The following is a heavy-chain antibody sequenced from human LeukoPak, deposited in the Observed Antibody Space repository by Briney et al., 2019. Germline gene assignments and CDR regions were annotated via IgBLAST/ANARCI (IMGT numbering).Heavy chain of an antibody. J-gene: IGHJ6*03. CDR3: ARGQASVYYYGSGSYYTDYYYYYMDV. Sequence: ASVKVSCKASGGTFSSYAISWMRQAPGQGLEWMGGIIPIFGTANYAQKFQGRVTITTDESTSTAYMELSSLRSEDTAVYYCARGQASVYYYGSGSYYTDYYYYYMDVWGKGTTVTVSS. CDR1: GGTFSSYA. CDR2: IIPIFGTA. D-gene: IGHD3-10*01. V-gene: IGHV1-69*05.